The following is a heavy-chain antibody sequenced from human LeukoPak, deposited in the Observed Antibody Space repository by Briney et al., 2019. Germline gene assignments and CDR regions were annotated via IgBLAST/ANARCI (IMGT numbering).Heavy chain of an antibody. Sequence: PGGSLRLSCAASGFTFSSYSMNWVRQAPGKGLEWVSYISSSSSTIYYADSVKGRFTIYRDNAKNSLYLQMNSLRPEDTSVYYCARTYYDILTGYNPYFDYWGQGILVTVSS. CDR3: ARTYYDILTGYNPYFDY. V-gene: IGHV3-48*01. J-gene: IGHJ4*02. D-gene: IGHD3-9*01. CDR2: ISSSSSTI. CDR1: GFTFSSYS.